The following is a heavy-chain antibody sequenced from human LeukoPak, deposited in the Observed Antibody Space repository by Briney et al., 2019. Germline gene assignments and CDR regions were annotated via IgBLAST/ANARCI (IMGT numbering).Heavy chain of an antibody. J-gene: IGHJ6*03. D-gene: IGHD4-17*01. CDR3: TRDRNGDPYYYLDV. V-gene: IGHV3-74*03. CDR2: INTDGSHS. Sequence: GGSLRLSCAGSGYCFNIYLMHWVRQAPGKGLVWVSRINTDGSHSMYADSVKGRFSISRDNTKNTLYLQMNSLRAEDTAVYYCTRDRNGDPYYYLDVWGKGTTVTVSS. CDR1: GYCFNIYL.